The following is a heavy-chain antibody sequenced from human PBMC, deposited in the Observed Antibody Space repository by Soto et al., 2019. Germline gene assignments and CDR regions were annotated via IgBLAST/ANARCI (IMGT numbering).Heavy chain of an antibody. Sequence: SGPTLVNPTETLTLTCTVSGFSLSNARMGVSWIRQPPGKALEWLAHIFSNDEKSYSTSLKSRLTISKDTSKSQVVLTMTNVGPVDTATYFCARIDPEIVTVGGHGGCDYWGQGTLVTVSS. D-gene: IGHD5-12*01. CDR3: ARIDPEIVTVGGHGGCDY. CDR1: GFSLSNARMG. J-gene: IGHJ4*02. V-gene: IGHV2-26*01. CDR2: IFSNDEK.